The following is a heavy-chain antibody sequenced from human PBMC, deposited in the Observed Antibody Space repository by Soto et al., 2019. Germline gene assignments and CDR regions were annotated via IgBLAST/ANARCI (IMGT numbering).Heavy chain of an antibody. D-gene: IGHD3-22*01. CDR3: ARPHTQPTYYYDSSAYYPKFFHY. CDR1: GFTFSSYA. J-gene: IGHJ4*02. Sequence: RGSLRLSCAASGFTFSSYAMHWVRQAPGKGLEWVAVISYDGSNKYYADSVKGRFTISRDNSKNTLYLQMKSLRAEDTAVYYYARPHTQPTYYYDSSAYYPKFFHYWGQGPLVSVS. CDR2: ISYDGSNK. V-gene: IGHV3-30-3*01.